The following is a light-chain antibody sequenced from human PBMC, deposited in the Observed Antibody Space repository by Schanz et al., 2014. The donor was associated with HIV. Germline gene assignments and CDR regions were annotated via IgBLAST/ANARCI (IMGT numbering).Light chain of an antibody. J-gene: IGLJ2*01. CDR2: ANT. CDR1: RSNIGTGFD. CDR3: QSYDSGLNVVV. Sequence: QSALTQPPSVSGAPGQRVTISCTGTRSNIGTGFDVHWYQLLPGTAPKVLIFANTHRPSGVPDRFSGSKSGTSASLAITGLQAEDEADYYCQSYDSGLNVVVFGGGTKLTVL. V-gene: IGLV1-40*01.